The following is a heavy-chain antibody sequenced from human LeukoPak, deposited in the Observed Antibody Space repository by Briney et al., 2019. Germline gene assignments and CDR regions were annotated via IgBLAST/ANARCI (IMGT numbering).Heavy chain of an antibody. CDR1: GFSLSTSGMC. CDR3: ARTSTGSGSYFFDY. D-gene: IGHD1-26*01. V-gene: IGHV2-70*01. CDR2: IDWDDDK. Sequence: SGPALVKPTQTLTLTCTFSGFSLSTSGMCVSWIRQPPGKTLEWLALIDWDDDKYYSTSLKTRLTISKDTSKNQVVLTMTNMDPVDTATYYCARTSTGSGSYFFDYWGQGTLVTVSS. J-gene: IGHJ4*02.